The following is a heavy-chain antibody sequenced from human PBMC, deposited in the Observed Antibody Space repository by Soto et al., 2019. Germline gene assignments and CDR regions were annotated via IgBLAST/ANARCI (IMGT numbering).Heavy chain of an antibody. J-gene: IGHJ6*02. V-gene: IGHV1-69*13. Sequence: VASVKGDCKAAGGTLSRAASSWGRQAPGQGLEWMGGIIPIFGTANYAQKFQGRVTITADESTSTAYMELSSLRSEDTAVYYCARDRDTAMVPWYYGMDVWGQGTTVTVSS. CDR1: GGTLSRAA. CDR3: ARDRDTAMVPWYYGMDV. CDR2: IIPIFGTA. D-gene: IGHD5-18*01.